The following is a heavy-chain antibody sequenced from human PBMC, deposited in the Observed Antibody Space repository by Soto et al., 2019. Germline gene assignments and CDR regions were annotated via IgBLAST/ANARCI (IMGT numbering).Heavy chain of an antibody. V-gene: IGHV3-43*01. D-gene: IGHD6-6*01. CDR3: ASSQGDY. CDR2: ISWDGGTT. Sequence: EVHLVESGGVVVQPGGSLRLTCAASGFTFDDHNMHWVRQGPGKGLEWVSLISWDGGTTYYADSVKGRFTVSRDNSINLLYLQMNALTTEDSALYYCASSQGDYWGQGTLVTVS. J-gene: IGHJ4*02. CDR1: GFTFDDHN.